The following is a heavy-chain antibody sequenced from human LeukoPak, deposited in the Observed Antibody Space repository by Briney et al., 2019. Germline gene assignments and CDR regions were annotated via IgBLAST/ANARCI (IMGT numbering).Heavy chain of an antibody. CDR2: IIPIFGTA. Sequence: ASVKVSCKASGGTFSSYAISWVRQAPGQGLEWMGGIIPIFGTANYAQKFQGRVTITTDESTSTAYMELSSLRSEDTAVYYCARGIKSRYYYDSSGYEGYYYYMDVWGQGTTVTVSS. V-gene: IGHV1-69*05. J-gene: IGHJ6*03. CDR1: GGTFSSYA. CDR3: ARGIKSRYYYDSSGYEGYYYYMDV. D-gene: IGHD3-22*01.